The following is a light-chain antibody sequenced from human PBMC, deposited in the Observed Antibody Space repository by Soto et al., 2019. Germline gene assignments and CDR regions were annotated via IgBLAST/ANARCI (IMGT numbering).Light chain of an antibody. V-gene: IGLV2-14*01. J-gene: IGLJ3*02. CDR1: SSDVGGYNY. CDR3: SSYTSSSTHWM. Sequence: QSVLTKPASVSGSPGQSITISCTGTSSDVGGYNYVSWYQQHPGKAPKLMIYEVSNRPSGVSNRFSGSKSGNTASLTISGLQAEDEADYYCSSYTSSSTHWMFGGGTKLTVL. CDR2: EVS.